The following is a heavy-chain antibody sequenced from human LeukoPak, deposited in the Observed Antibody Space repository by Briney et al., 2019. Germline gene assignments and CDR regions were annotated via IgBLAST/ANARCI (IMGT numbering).Heavy chain of an antibody. CDR1: GGSFSGYY. Sequence: PSETLSLTCAVYGGSFSGYYWSWIRQPPGKGLEWIGEINHSGSTNYNPSLKSRVTISVDTSKNQFSLKLSSVTAADTAVYYCARLMTLGSGSYYKPRGAFDIWGQGTMVTVSS. CDR3: ARLMTLGSGSYYKPRGAFDI. CDR2: INHSGST. J-gene: IGHJ3*02. D-gene: IGHD3-10*01. V-gene: IGHV4-34*01.